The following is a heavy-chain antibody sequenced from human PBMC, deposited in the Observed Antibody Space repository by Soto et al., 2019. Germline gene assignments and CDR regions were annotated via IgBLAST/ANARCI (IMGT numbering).Heavy chain of an antibody. CDR3: ARKAAAGTPHHDS. CDR2: SSIYNFNT. D-gene: IGHD6-13*01. V-gene: IGHV1-18*04. J-gene: IGHJ4*02. Sequence: GASVKVSFKASGYTFTSYGISWVRQAPGQGLEWMGWSSIYNFNTMYAQKFQARITMTTDTSTRTAYMELRSLRSDDTAGYYCARKAAAGTPHHDSWGQGTLVTVSS. CDR1: GYTFTSYG.